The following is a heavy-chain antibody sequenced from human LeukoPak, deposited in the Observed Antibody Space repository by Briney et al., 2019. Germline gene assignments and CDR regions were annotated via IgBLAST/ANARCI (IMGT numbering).Heavy chain of an antibody. V-gene: IGHV4-4*02. J-gene: IGHJ5*02. CDR3: ASIAARRDLRPPVP. D-gene: IGHD6-6*01. Sequence: PSETLSLTCAVSGGSISSSNWWSWVRPPPGKGLERIGEIYHSGSTNYNPSLKSRVTISVDTSKNQFSLKLSSVTAADTAIYYCASIAARRDLRPPVPWGQGTLVTVSS. CDR1: GGSISSSNW. CDR2: IYHSGST.